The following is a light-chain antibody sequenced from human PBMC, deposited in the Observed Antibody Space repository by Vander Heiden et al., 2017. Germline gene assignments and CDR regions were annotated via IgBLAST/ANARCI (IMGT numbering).Light chain of an antibody. CDR2: AAF. Sequence: PMTQPPSSVSASVGDRVTITCRASQGIRSWLAWYQQKPGQAPKLLIYAAFSLQTGVPSRFSGSGSGTDFTLTISSLQPEDFATYFCQQTVTFPLTFGHGTTVDFE. CDR1: QGIRSW. V-gene: IGKV1-12*01. CDR3: QQTVTFPLT. J-gene: IGKJ3*01.